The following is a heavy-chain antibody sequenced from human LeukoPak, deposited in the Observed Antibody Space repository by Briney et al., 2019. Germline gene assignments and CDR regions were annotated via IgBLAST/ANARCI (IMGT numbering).Heavy chain of an antibody. D-gene: IGHD2-8*01. CDR2: IFYSGST. J-gene: IGHJ4*02. V-gene: IGHV4-39*07. CDR3: ARRPYCSNGICYKRPFDY. Sequence: PSGTLSLTCMVSGGSISSSNYYWDWIRQPPGKGLEWIGSIFYSGSTYYNPSLKSRVTISVDTSKNQFSLKLRSLTAADTAVYYCARRPYCSNGICYKRPFDYWGEGTLVTVSS. CDR1: GGSISSSNYY.